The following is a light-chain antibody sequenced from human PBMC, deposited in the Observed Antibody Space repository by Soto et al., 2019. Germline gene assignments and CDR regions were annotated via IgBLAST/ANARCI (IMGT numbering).Light chain of an antibody. J-gene: IGLJ1*01. V-gene: IGLV1-47*01. Sequence: QSVLTQPPSASGTPGQRVTISCSGSSYNIGSNYVYWYQHLPGTAPKLLIYRNNQRPSGVPDRFSGSKSGTSASLAISGLRSEDEADYYCAAWDDSLSAYVFGTGTKLTVL. CDR1: SYNIGSNY. CDR2: RNN. CDR3: AAWDDSLSAYV.